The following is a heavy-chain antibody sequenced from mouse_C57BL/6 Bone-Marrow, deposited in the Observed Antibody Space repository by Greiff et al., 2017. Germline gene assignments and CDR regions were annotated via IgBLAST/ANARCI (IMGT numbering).Heavy chain of an antibody. D-gene: IGHD1-1*01. Sequence: QVQLKESGPGLVQPSQSLSITCTVSGFSLTSYGVHWVRQSPGKGLEWLGVIWRGGSTDYNAAFMSRLSITKDNSKSHVFFKMNSLQADDTAIYYCAKPVGALYYAMDYWGQGTSVTVSS. CDR3: AKPVGALYYAMDY. V-gene: IGHV2-5*01. CDR2: IWRGGST. J-gene: IGHJ4*01. CDR1: GFSLTSYG.